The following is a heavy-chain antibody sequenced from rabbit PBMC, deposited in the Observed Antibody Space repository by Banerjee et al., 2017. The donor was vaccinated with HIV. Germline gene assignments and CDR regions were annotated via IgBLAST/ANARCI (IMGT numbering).Heavy chain of an antibody. J-gene: IGHJ4*01. CDR1: GLSFSSSYF. CDR2: IYGGSSGKT. Sequence: QSLEESGGDLVKPGASLTLTCTASGLSFSSSYFMYWVRQAPGKGLEWIACIYGGSSGKTYYTTWAKGRFTISKTSSTTVTLQMTSLTAADTATYFCARDYNGYSYGSLWGPGTLVTVS. V-gene: IGHV1S40*01. D-gene: IGHD6-1*01. CDR3: ARDYNGYSYGSL.